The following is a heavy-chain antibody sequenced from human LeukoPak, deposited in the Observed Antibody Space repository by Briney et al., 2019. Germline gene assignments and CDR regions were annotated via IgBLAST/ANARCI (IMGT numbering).Heavy chain of an antibody. CDR3: AREIQLWQIMMTYYFDY. J-gene: IGHJ4*02. CDR2: INPNSGGT. D-gene: IGHD5-18*01. CDR1: GYTFTGYY. Sequence: ASVKVSRKASGYTFTGYYMHWVRQAPGQGLEWMGWINPNSGGTNYAQKFQGRVTMTRDTSISTAYMELSRLRSDDTAVYYCAREIQLWQIMMTYYFDYWGQGTLVTVSS. V-gene: IGHV1-2*02.